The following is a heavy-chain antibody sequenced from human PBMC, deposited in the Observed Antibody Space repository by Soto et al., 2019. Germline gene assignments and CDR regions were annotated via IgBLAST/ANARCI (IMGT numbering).Heavy chain of an antibody. Sequence: PGGSLRLSCAASGFTFSSYAMSWVRQAPGKGLEWVSAISGSGGSTYYADSVKGRFTISRDNSKNTLYLQMNSLRAEDTAVYYCAKDHIKVKGRGYSYGYSEIDYWGQGTLVTVSP. CDR2: ISGSGGST. CDR3: AKDHIKVKGRGYSYGYSEIDY. J-gene: IGHJ4*02. CDR1: GFTFSSYA. V-gene: IGHV3-23*01. D-gene: IGHD5-18*01.